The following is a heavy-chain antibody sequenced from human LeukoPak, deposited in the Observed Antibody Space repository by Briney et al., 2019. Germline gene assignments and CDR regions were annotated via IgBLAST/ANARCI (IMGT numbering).Heavy chain of an antibody. J-gene: IGHJ4*02. D-gene: IGHD1-26*01. CDR2: IRGDSSST. CDR1: GFTFTDYA. CDR3: AAHRYSGIYPYYFDY. Sequence: PGGSLRLSCAASGFTFTDYAMSWVRQAPGKGLEWVSVIRGDSSSTYYADSTKGRFTISRDNSKNTLYLQMNSLRAEDTAIYYCAAHRYSGIYPYYFDYWGQGALVTVSS. V-gene: IGHV3-23*01.